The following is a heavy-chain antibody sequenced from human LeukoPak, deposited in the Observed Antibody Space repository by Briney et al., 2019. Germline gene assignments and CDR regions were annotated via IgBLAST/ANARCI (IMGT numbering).Heavy chain of an antibody. J-gene: IGHJ4*02. CDR1: GYTFTGYY. V-gene: IGHV1-2*02. Sequence: ASVKVSCKASGYTFTGYYMHWVRQAPGQGLEWMGWINPNSGGTNYAQKFQGRVTVTRDTSISTAYMELGRLRSDDTAVYYYARGYCTNGVCYQTDYWGQGTLVTVSS. CDR3: ARGYCTNGVCYQTDY. CDR2: INPNSGGT. D-gene: IGHD2-8*01.